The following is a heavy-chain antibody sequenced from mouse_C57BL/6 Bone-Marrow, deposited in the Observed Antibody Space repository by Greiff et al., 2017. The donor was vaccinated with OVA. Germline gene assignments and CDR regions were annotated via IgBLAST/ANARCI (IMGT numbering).Heavy chain of an antibody. J-gene: IGHJ4*01. V-gene: IGHV1-64*01. CDR2: IHPNSGST. CDR3: ARGITTVVDYAMDY. CDR1: GYTFTSYW. D-gene: IGHD1-1*01. Sequence: QVQLQQPGAELVKPGASVKLSCKASGYTFTSYWMHWVKQRPGQGLEWIGMIHPNSGSTNYNEKFKSKATLTVDKSSSTAYMQLSSLTSEDSAVYYCARGITTVVDYAMDYWGQGTSVTVSS.